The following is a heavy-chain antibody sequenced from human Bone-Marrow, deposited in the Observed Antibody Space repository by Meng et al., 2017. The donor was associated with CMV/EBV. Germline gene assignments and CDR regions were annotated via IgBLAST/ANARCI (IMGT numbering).Heavy chain of an antibody. CDR1: GVSFSREA. Sequence: SGVSFSREAMHWVSQAPGKGLEWVAVISYDGSNKYYADSVKGRFTISRDNSKNTLYLQMNSLRAEDTAVYYCARDTIWQQLVLIFDYWGQGTLVTVSS. J-gene: IGHJ4*02. CDR3: ARDTIWQQLVLIFDY. D-gene: IGHD6-13*01. V-gene: IGHV3-30*04. CDR2: ISYDGSNK.